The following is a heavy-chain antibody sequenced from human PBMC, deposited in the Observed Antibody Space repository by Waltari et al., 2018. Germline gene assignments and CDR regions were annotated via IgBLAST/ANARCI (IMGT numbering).Heavy chain of an antibody. D-gene: IGHD6-6*01. CDR1: GYSISSGYY. CDR2: IYHSGST. V-gene: IGHV4-38-2*01. CDR3: ARQVAARPSWFDP. J-gene: IGHJ5*02. Sequence: QVQLQESGPGLVKPSETLSLTCAVSGYSISSGYYWGWIRPPPGKGLEWIGSIYHSGSTYYNPSLKSRVTISVDTSKNQFSLKLSSVTAADTAVYYCARQVAARPSWFDPWGQGTLVTVSS.